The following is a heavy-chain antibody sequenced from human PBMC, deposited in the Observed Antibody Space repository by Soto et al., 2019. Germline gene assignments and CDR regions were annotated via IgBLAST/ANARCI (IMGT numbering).Heavy chain of an antibody. CDR2: IIPIFGTA. J-gene: IGHJ4*02. CDR1: GGTFSSYA. D-gene: IGHD3-10*01. CDR3: ARETGYYYGSGSWD. V-gene: IGHV1-69*13. Sequence: GASVKVSCKASGGTFSSYAISWVRQAPGQGLEWMGGIIPIFGTANYAQKFQGRVTITADESTSTAYMELSSLRSEDTAVYYCARETGYYYGSGSWDWGQGTLVTVSS.